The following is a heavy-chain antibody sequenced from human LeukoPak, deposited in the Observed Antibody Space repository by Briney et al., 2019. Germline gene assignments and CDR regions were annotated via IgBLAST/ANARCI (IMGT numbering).Heavy chain of an antibody. D-gene: IGHD6-19*01. Sequence: GGSLRLSCAASGFTFSSYAMHWVRQAPGKGLEWVAVISYDGSNKYYADSVKGRFTISRDNPKNTLYLQMNSLRAEDTAVYYCARTSVAGTFYYYYYGMDVWGQGTTVTVSS. CDR1: GFTFSSYA. V-gene: IGHV3-30-3*01. CDR2: ISYDGSNK. CDR3: ARTSVAGTFYYYYYGMDV. J-gene: IGHJ6*02.